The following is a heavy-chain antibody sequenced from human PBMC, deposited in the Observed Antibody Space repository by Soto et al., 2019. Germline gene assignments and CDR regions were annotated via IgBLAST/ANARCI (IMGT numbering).Heavy chain of an antibody. J-gene: IGHJ5*02. Sequence: SETLSLTCTVSGGSISSGGYYWSWIRQHPGKGLEWIGYIYYSGSTYYNPSLKGRVTISVDTSKNQFSLKLSSVTAADTAVYYCARATPSPIVVVPAAMLWFDPWGQGTLVTVSS. V-gene: IGHV4-31*03. CDR1: GGSISSGGYY. CDR2: IYYSGST. CDR3: ARATPSPIVVVPAAMLWFDP. D-gene: IGHD2-2*01.